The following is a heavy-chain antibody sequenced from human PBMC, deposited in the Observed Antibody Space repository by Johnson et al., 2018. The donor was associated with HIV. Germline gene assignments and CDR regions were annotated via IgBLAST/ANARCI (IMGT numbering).Heavy chain of an antibody. J-gene: IGHJ3*02. CDR2: ISYDGGNK. CDR1: GFTFSYYS. CDR3: ARDRTTYYNFWSGANAGSDVFVI. Sequence: VQLVESGGGVVQPGTSLRLSCAASGFTFSYYSVHWVRQAPGKGLEWVSLISYDGGNKSYADSVKGRFTISRDNSQNTLFLQMNSLRLEDTAVYYCARDRTTYYNFWSGANAGSDVFVIWGQGTLVTVSS. V-gene: IGHV3-30-3*01. D-gene: IGHD3-3*01.